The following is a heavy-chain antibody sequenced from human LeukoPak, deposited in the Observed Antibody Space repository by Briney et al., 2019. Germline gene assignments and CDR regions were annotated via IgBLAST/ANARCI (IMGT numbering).Heavy chain of an antibody. Sequence: ASVKVSRKTSGYTFSSYDINWVRQAPGQGLEWMGWINPNSGGTNYAQKFQGRVTMTRDTSISTAYMELSRLRSDDTTVYYCAREDGDYGFDYWGQGTLLTVSS. CDR1: GYTFSSYD. J-gene: IGHJ4*02. CDR3: AREDGDYGFDY. CDR2: INPNSGGT. V-gene: IGHV1-2*02. D-gene: IGHD4-17*01.